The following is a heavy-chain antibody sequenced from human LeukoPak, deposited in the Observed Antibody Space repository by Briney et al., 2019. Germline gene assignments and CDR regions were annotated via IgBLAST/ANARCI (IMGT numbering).Heavy chain of an antibody. Sequence: PGGSLRLSCAASRFIFSSYAMSWVRQAPGKGLQWVGHIKNDGSETYYLDSLKGRFSISRDNTNNALYLQMDSLRVEDTAVYYCVKNDGWFHLAQWGQGTLVTVSS. CDR1: RFIFSSYA. CDR2: IKNDGSET. D-gene: IGHD6-19*01. J-gene: IGHJ4*02. V-gene: IGHV3-7*03. CDR3: VKNDGWFHLAQ.